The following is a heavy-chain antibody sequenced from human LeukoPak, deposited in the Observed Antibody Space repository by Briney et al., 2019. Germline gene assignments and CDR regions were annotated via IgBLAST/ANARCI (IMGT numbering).Heavy chain of an antibody. CDR3: ARDADYYDSSGLFDY. V-gene: IGHV3-7*01. CDR1: GFTFSSYW. CDR2: IKQDGSEK. D-gene: IGHD3-22*01. J-gene: IGHJ4*02. Sequence: GGSLRLSCAASGFTFSSYWMSWVRQAPGKGLEWVANIKQDGSEKYYVDSVKGRFTISRDNAKNSLYLQMNSLRAEDTAVYYCARDADYYDSSGLFDYWGQGTLVTVSS.